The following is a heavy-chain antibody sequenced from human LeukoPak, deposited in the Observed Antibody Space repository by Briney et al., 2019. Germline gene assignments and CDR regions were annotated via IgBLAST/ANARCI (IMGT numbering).Heavy chain of an antibody. Sequence: GASVKVSCKASGYTFTGYHMHWVRQAPGQGLEWMGWINPNTGDTNYAQKFQGRVTMTRDTSISAAYMELSWLRSDDTAVYYCTRDPEMATILFEHWGQGTLVTVSS. CDR2: INPNTGDT. V-gene: IGHV1-2*02. J-gene: IGHJ4*02. CDR1: GYTFTGYH. D-gene: IGHD5-24*01. CDR3: TRDPEMATILFEH.